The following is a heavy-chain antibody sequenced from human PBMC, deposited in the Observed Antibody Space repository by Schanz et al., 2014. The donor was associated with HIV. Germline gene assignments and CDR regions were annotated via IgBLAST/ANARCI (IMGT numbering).Heavy chain of an antibody. J-gene: IGHJ6*02. CDR1: GFTFSSYG. CDR2: ISYDGSVK. CDR3: AKGGRDILSYYGMDV. D-gene: IGHD2-15*01. V-gene: IGHV3-33*05. Sequence: MQLVQSGGGLVQPGGSLRLSCAASGFTFSSYGMHWVRQAPGKGLEWVAFISYDGSVKSYGDSVKGRFTISRDNSKNTLYLQMNSLRAEDTAVYYCAKGGRDILSYYGMDVWGQGTTVTVSS.